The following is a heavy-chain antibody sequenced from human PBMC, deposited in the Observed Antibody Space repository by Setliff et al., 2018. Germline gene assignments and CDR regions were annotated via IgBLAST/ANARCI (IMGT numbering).Heavy chain of an antibody. CDR1: GGSISSGNYY. V-gene: IGHV4-61*10. Sequence: SETLSLTCTVSGGSISSGNYYWSWIRQPAGKAPEWIGEINHSGSTNYNPSLKSRVTISVDTSKNQFSLKLSSVAAADTAVYYCARGFDVCGGGACYTDGPYYFDYWGLGTLVTVSS. D-gene: IGHD2-21*02. J-gene: IGHJ4*02. CDR2: INHSGST. CDR3: ARGFDVCGGGACYTDGPYYFDY.